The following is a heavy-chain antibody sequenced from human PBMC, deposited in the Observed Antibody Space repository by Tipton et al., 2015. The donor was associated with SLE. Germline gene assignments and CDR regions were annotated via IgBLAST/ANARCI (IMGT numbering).Heavy chain of an antibody. V-gene: IGHV4-34*01. CDR1: GGSFSGYY. J-gene: IGHJ4*02. CDR3: ARARSLITGTTGGAFDY. Sequence: TLSLTCAVYGGSFSGYYWNWIRQPPGKGLEWMGEINHSGSTNYNPSLTSRVTIAVDTSKNQFCLKLSSGTAADTAVYYCARARSLITGTTGGAFDYWRQGSLVTVST. CDR2: INHSGST. D-gene: IGHD1-20*01.